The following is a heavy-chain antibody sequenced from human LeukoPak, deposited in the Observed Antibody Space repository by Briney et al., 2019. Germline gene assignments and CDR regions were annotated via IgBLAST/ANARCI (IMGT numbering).Heavy chain of an antibody. CDR2: ISSSSSYI. D-gene: IGHD3-9*01. V-gene: IGHV3-21*01. Sequence: PGGSLRLSCAASGFTFSSYSMNWVRQAPGKGLEWVSSISSSSSYIYYADSVKGRFTISRDNAKNSLYLQMNSLRAEDTAVYYCARGGTYYDILTGYIPYGMDVWGQGTTVTVSS. CDR1: GFTFSSYS. CDR3: ARGGTYYDILTGYIPYGMDV. J-gene: IGHJ6*02.